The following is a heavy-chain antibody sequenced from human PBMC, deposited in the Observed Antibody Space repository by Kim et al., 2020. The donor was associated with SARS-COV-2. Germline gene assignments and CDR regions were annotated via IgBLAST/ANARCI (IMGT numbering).Heavy chain of an antibody. D-gene: IGHD1-26*01. CDR3: ARADSGSYYKTFDY. J-gene: IGHJ4*02. V-gene: IGHV3-11*05. Sequence: ADSVKGRFTISRDNAKNSLYLQMNSLRAEDTAVYYCARADSGSYYKTFDYWGQGTLVTVSS.